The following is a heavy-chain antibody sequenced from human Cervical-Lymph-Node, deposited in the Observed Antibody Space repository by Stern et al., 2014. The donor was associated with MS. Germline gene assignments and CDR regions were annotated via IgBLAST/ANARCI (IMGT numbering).Heavy chain of an antibody. J-gene: IGHJ4*02. CDR1: GGSISSTGYY. CDR2: IHYRGSP. D-gene: IGHD3-16*01. V-gene: IGHV4-31*03. Sequence: QVQLQESGPGLVKPSQTLSLTCTVSGGSISSTGYYWTWIRQHPGKGLGWIGYIHYRGSPYYNPSLKSRGTISVDTSQNQFSLNLTSVTAADTALYYCARSDRLWGSFDYWGQGRLVTVSS. CDR3: ARSDRLWGSFDY.